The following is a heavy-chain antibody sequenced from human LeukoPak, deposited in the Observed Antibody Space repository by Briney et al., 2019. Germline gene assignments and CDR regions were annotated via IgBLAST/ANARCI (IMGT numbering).Heavy chain of an antibody. V-gene: IGHV1-18*01. D-gene: IGHD3-22*01. Sequence: ASVKVSCKASGYTFTSYGIRWVRQTPGQGLERMGWISAYNGNTNYAQELQGRVTMTTDTSTSTAYMERRSLRSDDTAVYYCARETPNIYDSSGYYYFDYWGQGTLVTVSS. CDR3: ARETPNIYDSSGYYYFDY. CDR1: GYTFTSYG. J-gene: IGHJ4*02. CDR2: ISAYNGNT.